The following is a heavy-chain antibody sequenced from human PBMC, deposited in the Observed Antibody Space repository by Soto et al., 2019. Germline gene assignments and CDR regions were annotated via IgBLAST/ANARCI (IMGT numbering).Heavy chain of an antibody. J-gene: IGHJ6*02. V-gene: IGHV1-18*01. D-gene: IGHD2-2*01. CDR1: GYTFTSYG. CDR2: ISAYNGNT. CDR3: ARFYCSSTSCYAAKTYYYYYGMDV. Sequence: QVQLVQSGAEVKKPGASVKVSCKASGYTFTSYGISWVRQAPGQGLEWMGWISAYNGNTNYAQKLQGRVTMTTDTSTSTAYMELSSLRSDGSAVYYCARFYCSSTSCYAAKTYYYYYGMDVWGQGTTVTVSS.